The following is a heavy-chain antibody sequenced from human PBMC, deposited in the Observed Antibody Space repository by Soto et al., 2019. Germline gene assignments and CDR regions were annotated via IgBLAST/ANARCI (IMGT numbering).Heavy chain of an antibody. V-gene: IGHV4-31*03. CDR1: GGSISSGGYY. CDR2: IYYSGST. D-gene: IGHD5-18*01. CDR3: ARGRGYSYGSFDY. J-gene: IGHJ4*02. Sequence: NPSETLSLTCTVSGGSISSGGYYWSWIRQHPGKGLEWIGYIYYSGSTYYNPSLKSRVTISVDTSKNQFSLKLSSVTAADTAVYYCARGRGYSYGSFDYWGQGTLVTVSS.